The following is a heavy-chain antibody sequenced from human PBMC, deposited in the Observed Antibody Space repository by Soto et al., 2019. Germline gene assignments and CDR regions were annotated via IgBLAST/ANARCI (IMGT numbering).Heavy chain of an antibody. CDR3: ARGAAVTTKANDY. Sequence: GGSLRLSCAASGFTFSNCWMHWVRQAPGKGLVWVSRISSDGTSTNYADSVKGRFAISRDNAKHTLYLQMSSLRAEDTAVYYCARGAAVTTKANDYWGQGTLVTVSS. D-gene: IGHD4-4*01. CDR2: ISSDGTST. J-gene: IGHJ4*02. CDR1: GFTFSNCW. V-gene: IGHV3-74*01.